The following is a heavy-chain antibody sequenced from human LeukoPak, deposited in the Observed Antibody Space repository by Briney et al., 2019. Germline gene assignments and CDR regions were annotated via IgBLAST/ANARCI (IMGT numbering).Heavy chain of an antibody. CDR3: ARGGELLRPADY. D-gene: IGHD1-26*01. Sequence: GGSLRLSCAASEFTFSSYWMSWVRQAPGKGLEWVANIKQDGREKYYVDSVKGRFTISRDNAKNSLYLQMNNLRPEDTAVYYCARGGELLRPADYWGQGTLVTVSS. V-gene: IGHV3-7*01. CDR1: EFTFSSYW. J-gene: IGHJ4*02. CDR2: IKQDGREK.